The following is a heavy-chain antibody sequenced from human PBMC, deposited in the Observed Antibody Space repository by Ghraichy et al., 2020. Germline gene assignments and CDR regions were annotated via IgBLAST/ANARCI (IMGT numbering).Heavy chain of an antibody. CDR3: ARANSYGHAFDI. CDR1: GYTFTGYY. D-gene: IGHD5-18*01. J-gene: IGHJ3*02. CDR2: INPNSGGT. Sequence: ASVKVSCKASGYTFTGYYMHWVRQAPGQGLEWMGWINPNSGGTNYAQKFQGRVTMTRDTSISTAYMELSRLRSDDTAVYYCARANSYGHAFDIWGQGTMVTVSS. V-gene: IGHV1-2*02.